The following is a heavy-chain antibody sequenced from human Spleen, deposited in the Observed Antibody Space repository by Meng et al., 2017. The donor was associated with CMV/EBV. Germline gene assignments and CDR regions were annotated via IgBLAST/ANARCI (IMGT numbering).Heavy chain of an antibody. Sequence: SETLSLTCTVSGDSISGSTYYWGWIRQPRGKGLEWIGSMYYSETTYYNPSLKTRFTISIDTSMNQFSLRLTSVTAADTAVFYCARGDSGSYYFDYWGPGTLVTVSS. CDR3: ARGDSGSYYFDY. CDR2: MYYSETT. J-gene: IGHJ4*02. D-gene: IGHD1-26*01. V-gene: IGHV4-39*07. CDR1: GDSISGSTYY.